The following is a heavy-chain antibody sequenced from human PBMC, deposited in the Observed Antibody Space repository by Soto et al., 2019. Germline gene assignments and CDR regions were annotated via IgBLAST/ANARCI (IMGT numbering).Heavy chain of an antibody. CDR1: GGSISSGGYY. CDR3: AGVWGMTPDS. Sequence: QVQLQESAPGLVKPSQTLSLNCTVSGGSISSGGYYWHWIRQHPVKGLEWIGYIYYSGSTYYNPSLKSRVTISVDTAKMQFTLKLRSVTAADTAVYYFAGVWGMTPDSWGQGTLGTVST. J-gene: IGHJ4*02. CDR2: IYYSGST. D-gene: IGHD7-27*01. V-gene: IGHV4-31*03.